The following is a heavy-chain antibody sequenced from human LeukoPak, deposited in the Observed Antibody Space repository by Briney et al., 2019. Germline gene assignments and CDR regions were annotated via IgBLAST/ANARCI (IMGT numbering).Heavy chain of an antibody. Sequence: GGSLRLSCAASGFTVNGNYMSWVRQAPGKGLEWVSLIYSGGSKSYADSVKGRFTISRDNSKNTLYLQMNSLRVEDTAVYSCARIKEYGFDIWGQGTMVTVSS. V-gene: IGHV3-66*01. CDR3: ARIKEYGFDI. J-gene: IGHJ3*02. CDR2: IYSGGSK. D-gene: IGHD3-10*01. CDR1: GFTVNGNY.